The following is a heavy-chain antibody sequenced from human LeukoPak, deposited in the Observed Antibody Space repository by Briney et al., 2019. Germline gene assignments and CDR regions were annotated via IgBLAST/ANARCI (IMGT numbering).Heavy chain of an antibody. CDR1: GFTFSSYS. CDR2: ISSSSSYI. V-gene: IGHV3-21*01. D-gene: IGHD1-20*01. Sequence: GGSLRLSCAASGFTFSSYSMNWVRQAPGKGLEWVSSISSSSSYIYYADSVKGRFTISRDNAKNSLYLQMNSLRAEDKAVYYCARDPGGAYNWNPLFDPWGQGTLVTVSS. J-gene: IGHJ5*02. CDR3: ARDPGGAYNWNPLFDP.